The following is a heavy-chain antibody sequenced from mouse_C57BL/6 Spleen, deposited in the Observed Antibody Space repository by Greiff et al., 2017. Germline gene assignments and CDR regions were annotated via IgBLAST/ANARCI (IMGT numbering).Heavy chain of an antibody. V-gene: IGHV1-50*01. CDR3: ARGRYGSSLDY. Sequence: QVQLQQPGAELVKPGASVKLSCKASGYTFTSYWMQWVKQRPGQGLEWIGEIDPSDSYTNYNQKFKGKATLTVDTSSSTAYMQLSSLTSEDSAVYYCARGRYGSSLDYWGQGTTLTVSS. CDR1: GYTFTSYW. J-gene: IGHJ2*01. D-gene: IGHD1-1*01. CDR2: IDPSDSYT.